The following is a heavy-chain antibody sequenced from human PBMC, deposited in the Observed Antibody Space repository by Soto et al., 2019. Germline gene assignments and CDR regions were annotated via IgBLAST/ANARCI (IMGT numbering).Heavy chain of an antibody. V-gene: IGHV4-34*01. J-gene: IGHJ6*03. CDR2: INHSGST. Sequence: SETLSLTCAVYGGSFSGYYWSWIRQPPGKGLEWIGEINHSGSTNYNPSLKSRVTISVDTSKNQFSLKLSSVTAADTAVYYCARGVESATYYMDVWGKGTTVTVS. CDR3: ARGVESATYYMDV. CDR1: GGSFSGYY.